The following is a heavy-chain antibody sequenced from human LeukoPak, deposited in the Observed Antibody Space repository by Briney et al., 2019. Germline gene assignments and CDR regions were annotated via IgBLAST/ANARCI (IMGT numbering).Heavy chain of an antibody. CDR3: ARQPLYYDSSGSYAGDFDY. Sequence: GSLRLSCAASGFTFSSYTMSWVRQPPGKGLEWIGEINHSGSTNYNPSLKSRVTISVDTSKNQFSLRLSSVTAADTAVYYCARQPLYYDSSGSYAGDFDYWGQGTLVTVSS. CDR2: INHSGST. CDR1: GFTFSSYT. J-gene: IGHJ4*02. V-gene: IGHV4-34*01. D-gene: IGHD3-22*01.